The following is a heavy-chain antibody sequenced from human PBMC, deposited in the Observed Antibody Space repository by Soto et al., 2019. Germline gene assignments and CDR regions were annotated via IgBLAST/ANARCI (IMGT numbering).Heavy chain of an antibody. Sequence: QVQLVESGGGVVQPGRSLRLSCAASGFTFSSYGMHWVRQAPGKGLEWVAVIWYDGSNKYYADSVKGRFTISRDNSKNTLYLQMNSRRAEDTAVYYCARAYSSSWSAFDYWGQGTLVTVSS. CDR1: GFTFSSYG. V-gene: IGHV3-33*01. J-gene: IGHJ4*02. CDR2: IWYDGSNK. D-gene: IGHD6-13*01. CDR3: ARAYSSSWSAFDY.